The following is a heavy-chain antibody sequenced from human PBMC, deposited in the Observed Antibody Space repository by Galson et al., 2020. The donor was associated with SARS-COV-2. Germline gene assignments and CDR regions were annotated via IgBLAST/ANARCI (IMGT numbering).Heavy chain of an antibody. CDR3: AKDRGDYYDSSGYHNWFDP. J-gene: IGHJ5*02. V-gene: IGHV3-30*18. CDR1: GFTFSSYG. CDR2: ISYDGSNK. Sequence: GGSLRLSCAASGFTFSSYGMHWVRQAPGKGLEWVAVISYDGSNKYYADSVKGRFTISRDNSKNTLYLQMNSLRAEDTAVYYCAKDRGDYYDSSGYHNWFDPWGQGTLVTVSS. D-gene: IGHD3-22*01.